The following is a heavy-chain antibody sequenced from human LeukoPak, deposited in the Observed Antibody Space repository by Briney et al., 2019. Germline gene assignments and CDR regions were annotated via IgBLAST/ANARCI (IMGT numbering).Heavy chain of an antibody. CDR1: GGSISSGNYY. CDR3: AKQLGYCSDGSCYFPY. J-gene: IGHJ4*02. CDR2: IYYSGST. D-gene: IGHD2-15*01. V-gene: IGHV4-31*03. Sequence: SETPSLTCTVSGGSISSGNYYWTWIRQHPGKGLEWIGYIYYSGSTYYNPSLKSRVTISVDTSKNQFSLNLSSVTAADTAVYYCAKQLGYCSDGSCYFPYWGQGTLVTVSS.